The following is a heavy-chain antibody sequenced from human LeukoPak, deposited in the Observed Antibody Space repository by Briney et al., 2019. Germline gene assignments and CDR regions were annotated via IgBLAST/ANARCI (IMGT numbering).Heavy chain of an antibody. Sequence: GASVKVSCKASGYTFTGYFIHWVRQAPGQGLEWVGWINPNSGGTNYAQKFQGRVTMTRDTSISTAYMELSRLRSDDTAVYYCARAYYDILTGYFGWGQGTLVTVSS. D-gene: IGHD3-9*01. V-gene: IGHV1-2*02. CDR2: INPNSGGT. CDR1: GYTFTGYF. CDR3: ARAYYDILTGYFG. J-gene: IGHJ4*02.